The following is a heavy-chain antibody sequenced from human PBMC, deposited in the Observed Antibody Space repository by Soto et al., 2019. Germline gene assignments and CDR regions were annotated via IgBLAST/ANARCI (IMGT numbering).Heavy chain of an antibody. D-gene: IGHD2-8*01. CDR3: ARILCTNGVCSYFDY. CDR2: IYPGDSDT. CDR1: GYSFTSYW. J-gene: IGHJ4*02. V-gene: IGHV5-51*01. Sequence: PGESLKISCKGSGYSFTSYWIGWVRQMPGKGLEWMGIIYPGDSDTRYSPSFQGQVTISADKSISTAYLQWSSLKASDTAMYYCARILCTNGVCSYFDYWGQGTLVTV.